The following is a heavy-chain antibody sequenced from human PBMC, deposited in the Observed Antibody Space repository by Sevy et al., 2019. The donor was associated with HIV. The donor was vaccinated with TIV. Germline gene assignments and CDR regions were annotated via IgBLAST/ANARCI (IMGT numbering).Heavy chain of an antibody. CDR2: IYYNGNT. Sequence: SETLSLTCTVSGGSITSLYWGWIRQPPGKGLEWIAIIYYNGNTNYNPSLKSRVTISLDTSQNQFALRLSSVTAADTAIYYWADGNAWGRGYSWGQGTLVTVSS. V-gene: IGHV4-59*08. CDR1: GGSITSLY. D-gene: IGHD1-26*01. CDR3: ADGNAWGRGYS. J-gene: IGHJ4*02.